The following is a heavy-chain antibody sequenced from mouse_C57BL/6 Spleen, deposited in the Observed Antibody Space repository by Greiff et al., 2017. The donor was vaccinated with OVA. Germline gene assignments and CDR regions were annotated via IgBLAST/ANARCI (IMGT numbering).Heavy chain of an antibody. J-gene: IGHJ4*01. Sequence: QVQLQQPGAELVMPGASVKLSCKASGYTFTSYWMHWVKQRPGPGLEWIGEIDPSDRYTNSNQKFKGKSTLTVDKSSSTAYMQLSRLTSEDSAVYYCARTDYYGSRYYAMDYWGQGTSGTVSS. V-gene: IGHV1-69*01. CDR3: ARTDYYGSRYYAMDY. CDR2: IDPSDRYT. D-gene: IGHD1-1*01. CDR1: GYTFTSYW.